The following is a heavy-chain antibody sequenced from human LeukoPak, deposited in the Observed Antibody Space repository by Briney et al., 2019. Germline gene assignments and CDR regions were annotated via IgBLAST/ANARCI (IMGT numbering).Heavy chain of an antibody. CDR1: GYTFTSYD. J-gene: IGHJ4*02. V-gene: IGHV1-8*01. CDR2: MNPNSGNT. Sequence: ASVKVSCKASGYTFTSYDINWVRQATGQGLEWMGWMNPNSGNTSYAQKFQGSVTMTRNTSISTAYMELSSLRSEDTAVYYCARSVSQDPYYYDSSGPLFDYWGQGTLVTVSS. CDR3: ARSVSQDPYYYDSSGPLFDY. D-gene: IGHD3-22*01.